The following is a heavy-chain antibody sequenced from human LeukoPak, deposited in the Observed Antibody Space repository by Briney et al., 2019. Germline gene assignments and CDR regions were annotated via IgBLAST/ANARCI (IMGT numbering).Heavy chain of an antibody. CDR2: INHSGST. CDR1: GGSFSGYY. Sequence: SETLSHTCAVYGGSFSGYYWSWIRQPPGKGLEWIGEINHSGSTNYNPSLKSRVTISVDTSKNQFSLKLSSVTAADTAVYYCARGRTKITIFGVVIMGWFDPWGQGTLVTVSS. D-gene: IGHD3-3*01. V-gene: IGHV4-34*01. J-gene: IGHJ5*02. CDR3: ARGRTKITIFGVVIMGWFDP.